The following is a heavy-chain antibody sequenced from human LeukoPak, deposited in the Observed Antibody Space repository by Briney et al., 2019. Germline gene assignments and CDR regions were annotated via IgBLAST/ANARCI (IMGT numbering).Heavy chain of an antibody. CDR1: GFTFTDYF. Sequence: GGSLRLSCVAFGFTFTDYFMSWVRQAPGKGLEWVASIKHNGGEKYHVDSVKGRFTISRDNAKNSLYLEMSSLRVEDTAVYYCARDRGWRTSGYYLYHFDYWGQGTLVTFAS. CDR3: ARDRGWRTSGYYLYHFDY. V-gene: IGHV3-7*01. D-gene: IGHD3-22*01. CDR2: IKHNGGEK. J-gene: IGHJ4*02.